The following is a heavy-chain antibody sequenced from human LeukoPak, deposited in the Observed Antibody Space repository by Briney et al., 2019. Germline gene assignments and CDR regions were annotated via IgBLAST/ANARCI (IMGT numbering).Heavy chain of an antibody. CDR1: GGSFSGYY. CDR2: INHSGST. V-gene: IGHV4-34*01. CDR3: ARGNGRLTGSLIQH. D-gene: IGHD3-16*01. J-gene: IGHJ1*01. Sequence: SETLSLTCAVYGGSFSGYYWSWIRQPPGKGLEWIGEINHSGSTNYNPSLESRVTISVDTSKNQFSLKLSSVTAADTAVYYCARGNGRLTGSLIQHWGQGTLVTVSS.